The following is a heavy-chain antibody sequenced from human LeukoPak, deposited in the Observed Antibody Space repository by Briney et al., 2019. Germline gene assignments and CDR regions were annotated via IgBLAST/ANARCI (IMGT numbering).Heavy chain of an antibody. D-gene: IGHD6-19*01. CDR2: INPSDGTT. Sequence: GASVKVSCKASGYTFTSYYMHWVRQAPGQGLEWMGIINPSDGTTTCAQRFQGRITMTRDTSTSTAYMELRSLRSDDTAVYYCARDQQWLVRGAAFDIWGQGTMVTVSS. CDR1: GYTFTSYY. CDR3: ARDQQWLVRGAAFDI. V-gene: IGHV1-46*01. J-gene: IGHJ3*02.